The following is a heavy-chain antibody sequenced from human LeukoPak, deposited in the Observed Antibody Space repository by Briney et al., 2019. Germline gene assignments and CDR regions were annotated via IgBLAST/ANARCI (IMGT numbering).Heavy chain of an antibody. Sequence: SQTLSLTCTVSGGSISSGGYYWSWIRQPPGKGLEWIGYIYYSGSTNYNPSLKSRVTISVDTSKNQFSLKLSSVTAADTAVYYCARRARHNYDMDVWGQGTTVTVSS. V-gene: IGHV4-61*08. J-gene: IGHJ6*02. CDR2: IYYSGST. CDR1: GGSISSGGYY. D-gene: IGHD1-1*01. CDR3: ARRARHNYDMDV.